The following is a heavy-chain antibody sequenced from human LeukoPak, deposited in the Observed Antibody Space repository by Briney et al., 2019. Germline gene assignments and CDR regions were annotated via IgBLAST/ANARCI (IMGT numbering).Heavy chain of an antibody. V-gene: IGHV1-18*01. CDR2: ISAYNGNT. CDR3: ARDISYYGSGSSSDY. D-gene: IGHD3-10*01. J-gene: IGHJ4*02. CDR1: GYTFTSYG. Sequence: GASVKVSCKASGYTFTSYGISWVRQAPGQGLEWMGWISAYNGNTNYAQKLQGRVTMTTDTSTSTAYMELRSLRSDDTAVYYCARDISYYGSGSSSDYWAREPWSPSPQ.